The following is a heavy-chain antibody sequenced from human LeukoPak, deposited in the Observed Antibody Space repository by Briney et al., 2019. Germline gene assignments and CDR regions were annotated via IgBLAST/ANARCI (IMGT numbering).Heavy chain of an antibody. J-gene: IGHJ4*02. V-gene: IGHV3-23*01. CDR1: GFTISSYA. Sequence: GGSLRLSCAASGFTISSYAMSWVRQAPGKGLEWVSAISGGGGSTYYADSVKGRFTISRDNSKNTLYLQMNSLRAEDTAVYYCAKETDSSGYYFAFDYWGQGTLVTVSS. CDR2: ISGGGGST. D-gene: IGHD3-22*01. CDR3: AKETDSSGYYFAFDY.